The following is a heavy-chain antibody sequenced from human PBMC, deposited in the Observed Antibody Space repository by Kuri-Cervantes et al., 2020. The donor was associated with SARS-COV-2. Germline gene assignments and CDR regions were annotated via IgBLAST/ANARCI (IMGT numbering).Heavy chain of an antibody. V-gene: IGHV4-34*01. CDR1: GGSFSGYY. CDR2: INHSGST. J-gene: IGHJ5*02. Sequence: SQTLSLTCAVYGGSFSGYYWSWIRQPPGNGLEWIGEINHSGSTNYNPSLKSRVTISVDTSKNQFSLKLSSVTAADTAVYYCARDPGGLGYCSSTSCYAAGWFDPWGQGTLVTVSS. D-gene: IGHD2-2*01. CDR3: ARDPGGLGYCSSTSCYAAGWFDP.